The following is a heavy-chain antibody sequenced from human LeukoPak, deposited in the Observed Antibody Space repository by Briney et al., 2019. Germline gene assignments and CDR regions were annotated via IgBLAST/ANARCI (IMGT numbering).Heavy chain of an antibody. V-gene: IGHV3-9*03. CDR2: ISWNSGSI. Sequence: PGRSLRLSCAASGFTFDDYAMHWVRQAPGKGLEWVSGISWNSGSIGYADSVKGRFTISRDNAKNSLYLQMNSLRAEDMALYYCANSYDILTGYYSGGYWGQGTLVTVSS. J-gene: IGHJ4*02. CDR1: GFTFDDYA. CDR3: ANSYDILTGYYSGGY. D-gene: IGHD3-9*01.